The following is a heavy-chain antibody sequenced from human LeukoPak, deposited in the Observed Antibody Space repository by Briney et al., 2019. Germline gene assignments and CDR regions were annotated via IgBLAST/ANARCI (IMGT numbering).Heavy chain of an antibody. D-gene: IGHD3-10*01. CDR2: ISYDGSKK. CDR3: AKVRQYYGSGSYFDY. CDR1: GFTFSNYG. J-gene: IGHJ4*02. Sequence: GGSLRLSCAASGFTFSNYGIHWVRQAPGKGLEWVALISYDGSKKYYADSVKGRFTVSRDTSKNTLYLQMNSLRAEDTAVYYCAKVRQYYGSGSYFDYWGQGTLVTVSS. V-gene: IGHV3-30*18.